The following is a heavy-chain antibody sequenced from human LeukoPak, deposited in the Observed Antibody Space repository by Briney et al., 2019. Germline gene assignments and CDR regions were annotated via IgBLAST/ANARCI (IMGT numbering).Heavy chain of an antibody. CDR1: GGTFSSYA. D-gene: IGHD6-13*01. Sequence: SVKLSCKASGGTFSSYAISWVRQAPGQGLEWMGRIIPILGIANYAQKFQGRVTITADKSTSTAYMELSSLRSEDTAVYYCARGESSSSYYYYGMDVWGHGTTVTVSS. CDR2: IIPILGIA. CDR3: ARGESSSSYYYYGMDV. J-gene: IGHJ6*02. V-gene: IGHV1-69*04.